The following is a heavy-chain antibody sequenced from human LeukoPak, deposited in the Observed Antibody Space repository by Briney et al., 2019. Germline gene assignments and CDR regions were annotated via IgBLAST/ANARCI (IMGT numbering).Heavy chain of an antibody. D-gene: IGHD6-19*01. Sequence: SQTLSLTCAVSGGSISSGGYSWSWIRQPPGKGLEWLGYIYHSGSTYYNPSLKSRVTISVDRSKNQFSLKLSSVTAADTAVYYCARAYGGAVAGFGWFDPWGQGTLVTVSS. CDR2: IYHSGST. V-gene: IGHV4-30-2*01. J-gene: IGHJ5*02. CDR3: ARAYGGAVAGFGWFDP. CDR1: GGSISSGGYS.